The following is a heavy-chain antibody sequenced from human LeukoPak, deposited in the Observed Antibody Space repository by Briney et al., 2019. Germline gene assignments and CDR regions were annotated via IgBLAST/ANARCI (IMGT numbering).Heavy chain of an antibody. CDR2: MNPNSGNT. CDR3: ARGRYCSGGSCYADY. J-gene: IGHJ4*02. Sequence: GASVKVSCKASGYTFTSYDINWVRQATGQGLEWMGWMNPNSGNTGYAQKFQGRVTMTRNTSISIAYMELSSLRSEDTAAYYCARGRYCSGGSCYADYWGQGTLVTVSS. D-gene: IGHD2-15*01. V-gene: IGHV1-8*01. CDR1: GYTFTSYD.